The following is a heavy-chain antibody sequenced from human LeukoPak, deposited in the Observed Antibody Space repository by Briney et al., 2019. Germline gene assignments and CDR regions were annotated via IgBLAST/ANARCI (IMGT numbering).Heavy chain of an antibody. CDR3: TRRDWAPRFFY. D-gene: IGHD3-9*01. Sequence: SETLSLTCAVFGGSFSGYYWSWIRQPPGKGLEWIGEINHSGSTNYNPSLKSRVTISVDTSKNQFSLKLSSVTAADTAVYYWTRRDWAPRFFYWGQGTLVTVSS. CDR2: INHSGST. J-gene: IGHJ4*02. V-gene: IGHV4-34*01. CDR1: GGSFSGYY.